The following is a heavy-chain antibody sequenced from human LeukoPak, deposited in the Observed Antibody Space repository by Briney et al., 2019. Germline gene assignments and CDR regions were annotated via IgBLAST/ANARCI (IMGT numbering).Heavy chain of an antibody. J-gene: IGHJ6*03. Sequence: KTGGSLRLSCAASGFTFSDYYMNWIRQAPGKGLEWVSYISSSGSTISYADSVKGRFTISRDNAKNSLYLQMNSLRAEDTAVYYCARAEAAGVTMDVWGKGTTVTVSS. CDR1: GFTFSDYY. CDR3: ARAEAAGVTMDV. D-gene: IGHD6-13*01. CDR2: ISSSGSTI. V-gene: IGHV3-11*04.